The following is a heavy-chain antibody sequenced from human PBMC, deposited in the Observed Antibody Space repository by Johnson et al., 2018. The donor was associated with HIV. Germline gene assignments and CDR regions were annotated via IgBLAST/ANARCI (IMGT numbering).Heavy chain of an antibody. J-gene: IGHJ3*02. Sequence: VQLLESGGGLVKPGGSLRLSCAASGFTFRDYWMNWVRQAPGKGLEWVACIKEDGGEKYYAESVKGRFTISRDNAKNSLHLQVTSLRAEDTAVYYCARCDTVVVPDRSDSFNIWGQGTMVTVSS. CDR1: GFTFRDYW. D-gene: IGHD2-2*01. V-gene: IGHV3-7*01. CDR2: IKEDGGEK. CDR3: ARCDTVVVPDRSDSFNI.